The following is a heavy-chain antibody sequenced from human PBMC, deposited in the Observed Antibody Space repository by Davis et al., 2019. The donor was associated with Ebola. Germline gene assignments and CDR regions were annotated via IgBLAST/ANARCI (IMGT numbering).Heavy chain of an antibody. Sequence: MPPETLPLTCTVSGGSISSYYWSWIRQPPGKGLEWFGDIYYSGSTYYNPSLKSRVTISLDTSKNQFSLKLCSVTAADTAVYYCARAGGYSGSYWVLDAFDIWGQGTMVTVSS. CDR3: ARAGGYSGSYWVLDAFDI. CDR1: GGSISSYY. V-gene: IGHV4-59*01. CDR2: IYYSGST. D-gene: IGHD1-26*01. J-gene: IGHJ3*02.